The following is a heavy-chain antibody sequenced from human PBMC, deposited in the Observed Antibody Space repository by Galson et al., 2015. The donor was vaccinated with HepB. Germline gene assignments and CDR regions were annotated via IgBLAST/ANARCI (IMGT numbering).Heavy chain of an antibody. CDR1: GFTFSSYG. CDR2: ISGSDSST. D-gene: IGHD4-11*01. V-gene: IGHV3-23*01. Sequence: SLRLSCAASGFTFSSYGMHWVRQAPGKGLECVSAISGSDSSTYYADSVKGRFTISRDNSKNKLYLQMNSLRAEDTAVYYCAKDRLGGMTTVTTHWFDPWGQGTLVTVSS. CDR3: AKDRLGGMTTVTTHWFDP. J-gene: IGHJ5*02.